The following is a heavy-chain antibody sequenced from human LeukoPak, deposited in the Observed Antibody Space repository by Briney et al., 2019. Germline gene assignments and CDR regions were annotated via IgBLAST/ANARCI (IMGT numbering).Heavy chain of an antibody. Sequence: GGSLRLSCAASGFTFSSYAMSWVRQAPGKGLEWLSAISGSGVSTYYADSVKGRFTISRDKSKNTLYLQMNSLRAEDTAVYYCAIIGGGSYYVRAFDIWGQGTMVTVSS. D-gene: IGHD1-26*01. J-gene: IGHJ3*02. CDR2: ISGSGVST. CDR3: AIIGGGSYYVRAFDI. CDR1: GFTFSSYA. V-gene: IGHV3-23*01.